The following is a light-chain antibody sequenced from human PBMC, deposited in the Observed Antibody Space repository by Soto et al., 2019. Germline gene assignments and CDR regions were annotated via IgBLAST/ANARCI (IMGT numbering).Light chain of an antibody. CDR3: CSFAGSYTYV. V-gene: IGLV2-11*01. CDR2: DVS. CDR1: SNDVGGYNY. Sequence: QSVLTQPRSVSGSPGQSVTISCTGTSNDVGGYNYVSWYQHHPGKAPKLMIYDVSKRPPGVPDRFSGSKSGNTASLTISGLQAEDEADYYCCSFAGSYTYVFGTGTKVTVL. J-gene: IGLJ1*01.